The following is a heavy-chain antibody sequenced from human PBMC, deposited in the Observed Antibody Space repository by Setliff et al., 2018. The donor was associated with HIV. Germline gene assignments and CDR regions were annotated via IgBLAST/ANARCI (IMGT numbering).Heavy chain of an antibody. CDR1: GFTFSDHY. Sequence: PGGSLRLSCAASGFTFSDHYMDWVRQAPGKGLEWVSSISYSSGFIYYADSVKGRFTISRDNAKNSLYLQMNSLRAEDTAVYYCARDANYNFWSGHYTSPSYFDYWGQGTLVTVSS. V-gene: IGHV3-21*01. J-gene: IGHJ4*02. D-gene: IGHD3-3*01. CDR3: ARDANYNFWSGHYTSPSYFDY. CDR2: ISYSSGFI.